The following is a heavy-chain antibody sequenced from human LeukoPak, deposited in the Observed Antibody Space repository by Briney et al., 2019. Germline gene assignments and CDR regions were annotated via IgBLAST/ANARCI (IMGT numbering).Heavy chain of an antibody. J-gene: IGHJ4*02. CDR1: GGTFSSYA. CDR3: ARVVSGYYRGDH. Sequence: SVKVSCKASGGTFSSYAISWVRQAPGQGLEWMGGIIPIFGTANYAQKFQGRVTITADTSTSTAYMELRSLRSDDTAVYYCARVVSGYYRGDHWGQGTLVTVSS. D-gene: IGHD3-22*01. V-gene: IGHV1-69*06. CDR2: IIPIFGTA.